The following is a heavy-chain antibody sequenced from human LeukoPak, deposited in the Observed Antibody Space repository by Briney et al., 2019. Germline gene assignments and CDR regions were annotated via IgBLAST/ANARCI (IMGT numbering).Heavy chain of an antibody. V-gene: IGHV3-21*01. CDR1: GFTFSSYS. CDR3: ARGAVVTATDFDY. CDR2: ISSSSSYI. J-gene: IGHJ4*02. Sequence: GSLRLSCAASGFTFSSYSMNWVRQAPGKGLEWVSSISSSSSYIYYADSVKGRFTISRDNAKNSLYLQMNSLRAEDTAVYYCARGAVVTATDFDYWGQGTLVTVSS. D-gene: IGHD2-21*02.